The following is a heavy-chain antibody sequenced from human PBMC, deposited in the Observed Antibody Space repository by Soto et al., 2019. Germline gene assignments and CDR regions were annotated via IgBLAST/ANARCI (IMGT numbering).Heavy chain of an antibody. Sequence: SETLSLTCTVSGGSISCYYWSWIRQPPGKGLEWIGYIYYSGSTNYNPSLKSRVTISVDTSKNQFSLKLSSVTAADTAVYYCARVGWYYDSSGYYPNYYYYYGMDVWGQGTTVTVSS. J-gene: IGHJ6*02. CDR2: IYYSGST. CDR3: ARVGWYYDSSGYYPNYYYYYGMDV. V-gene: IGHV4-59*01. D-gene: IGHD3-22*01. CDR1: GGSISCYY.